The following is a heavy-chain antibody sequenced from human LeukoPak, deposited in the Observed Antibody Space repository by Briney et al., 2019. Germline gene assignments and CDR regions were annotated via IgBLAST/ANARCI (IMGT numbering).Heavy chain of an antibody. CDR3: ARDYYDSSAPGFYYYGMDV. Sequence: SETLSLICTVAGGSISSYYWSWIRQPPGKGLEWIGYIYYSGSTNYNPSLKSRVTISVDTSKNQFSLKLSSVTAADTAVYYCARDYYDSSAPGFYYYGMDVWGQGTTVTVSS. V-gene: IGHV4-59*01. CDR1: GGSISSYY. D-gene: IGHD3-22*01. CDR2: IYYSGST. J-gene: IGHJ6*02.